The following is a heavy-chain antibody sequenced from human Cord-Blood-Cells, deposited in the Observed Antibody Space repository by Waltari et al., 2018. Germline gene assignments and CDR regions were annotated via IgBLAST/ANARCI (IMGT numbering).Heavy chain of an antibody. Sequence: QVQLQESGPGLVKPSQTLSLTCTVSGGSIRSGGYYWSWTRKHPGKGLEWIGYIYYSGSTYYNPSLKSRVTISVDTSKNQFSLKLSSVTAADTAVYYCARAPDYGDYLGSAIDYWGQGTLVTVSS. CDR3: ARAPDYGDYLGSAIDY. D-gene: IGHD4-17*01. CDR1: GGSIRSGGYY. J-gene: IGHJ4*02. V-gene: IGHV4-31*03. CDR2: IYYSGST.